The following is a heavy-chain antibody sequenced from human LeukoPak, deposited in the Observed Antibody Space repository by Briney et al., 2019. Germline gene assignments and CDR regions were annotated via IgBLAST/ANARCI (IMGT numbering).Heavy chain of an antibody. Sequence: SQTLSLTCTVSGGSISSGSYYWSWIRQPAGKGLEWIGRIYISGSTNYNPSLKSRVTISVDTSKNQFSLKLSSVTAADTAVYYCARDWGVELLAFDIWGQGTMVTVSS. CDR1: GGSISSGSYY. J-gene: IGHJ3*02. D-gene: IGHD1-26*01. CDR3: ARDWGVELLAFDI. CDR2: IYISGST. V-gene: IGHV4-61*02.